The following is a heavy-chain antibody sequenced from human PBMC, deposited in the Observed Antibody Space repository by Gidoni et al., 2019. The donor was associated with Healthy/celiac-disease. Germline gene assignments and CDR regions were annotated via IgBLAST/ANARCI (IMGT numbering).Heavy chain of an antibody. CDR1: GGNNSSYY. Sequence: QVQLQASGTGLVKPSETPSLTCNVLGGNNSSYYWSWIRQPPGKGLEWLRYNYYSGSTNYNPSLKDRVTISVDTSKNQFSLKLSSVTAADTAVYYCARLINRPAADNWFDPWGQATLVTVSS. CDR2: NYYSGST. V-gene: IGHV4-59*08. D-gene: IGHD2-2*01. CDR3: ARLINRPAADNWFDP. J-gene: IGHJ5*02.